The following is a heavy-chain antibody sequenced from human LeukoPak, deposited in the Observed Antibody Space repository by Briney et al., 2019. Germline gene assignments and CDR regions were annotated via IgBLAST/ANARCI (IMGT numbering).Heavy chain of an antibody. Sequence: SETLSLTCTVSGGSISSSSYYWGWIRQPPGKGLEWIGYIYYSGSTNYNPSLKSRVTISVDTSKNQFSLKLSSVTAADTAVYYCARAVYSSGWYHYWGQGTLVTVSS. J-gene: IGHJ4*02. CDR2: IYYSGST. CDR3: ARAVYSSGWYHY. V-gene: IGHV4-61*05. CDR1: GGSISSSSYY. D-gene: IGHD6-19*01.